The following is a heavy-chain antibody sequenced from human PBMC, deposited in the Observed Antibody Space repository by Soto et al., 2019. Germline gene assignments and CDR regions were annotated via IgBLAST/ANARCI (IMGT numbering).Heavy chain of an antibody. J-gene: IGHJ4*02. V-gene: IGHV4-39*01. Sequence: TSETLSLTCSVSGDSMRGYHFYWGRIRQAPGKGLEWIGSAYFSGGNTYYSPSLKSRVSISVDTSKNEFSLRLTSLTAADTAVYFCAYGSSSAWIDYWGQGTLVTVSS. CDR3: AYGSSSAWIDY. D-gene: IGHD6-25*01. CDR2: AYFSGGNT. CDR1: GDSMRGYHFY.